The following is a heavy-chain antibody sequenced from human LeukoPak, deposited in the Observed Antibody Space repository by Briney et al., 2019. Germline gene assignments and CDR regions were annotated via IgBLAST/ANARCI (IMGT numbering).Heavy chain of an antibody. J-gene: IGHJ3*02. D-gene: IGHD3-3*01. CDR1: GFTFSSYA. CDR3: AKVPVFSLTISEVVTDDAFDI. Sequence: PGGSLRLSCAASGFTFSSYAMSWVRKAPGKGLEWVSAISGSGGSTYYADSVKGRFTISRDNSKNTLYLQMNSPRAEDTAVYYCAKVPVFSLTISEVVTDDAFDIWGQGTIVTVSS. CDR2: ISGSGGST. V-gene: IGHV3-23*01.